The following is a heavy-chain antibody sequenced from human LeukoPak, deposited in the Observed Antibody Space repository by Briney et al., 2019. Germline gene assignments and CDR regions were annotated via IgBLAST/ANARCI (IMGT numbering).Heavy chain of an antibody. J-gene: IGHJ4*02. Sequence: PSETLSLTCTVSDGSISSYYWSWIRQPPGKGLEWSGSIYYSGSTNYSPSLKSRVTISVDASKNQFSLKVSSVTAADTAVYYCARGSRYFVYWGQGTLVTVSS. D-gene: IGHD3-9*01. CDR3: ARGSRYFVY. CDR2: IYYSGST. CDR1: DGSISSYY. V-gene: IGHV4-59*08.